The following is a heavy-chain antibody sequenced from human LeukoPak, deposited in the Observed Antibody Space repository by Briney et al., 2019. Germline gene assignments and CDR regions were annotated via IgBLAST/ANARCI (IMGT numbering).Heavy chain of an antibody. CDR2: VNPNSGGT. CDR1: GYTFTGYY. D-gene: IGHD1-26*01. J-gene: IGHJ6*02. CDR3: ARVGSYYYGMDV. Sequence: GASVKVSCKASGYTFTGYYMHWVRQAPGQGLEWMGWVNPNSGGTNYAQKFQGWVTMTRDTSISTAYMELSRLRSDDTAAYYCARVGSYYYGMDVWGQGTTVTVSS. V-gene: IGHV1-2*04.